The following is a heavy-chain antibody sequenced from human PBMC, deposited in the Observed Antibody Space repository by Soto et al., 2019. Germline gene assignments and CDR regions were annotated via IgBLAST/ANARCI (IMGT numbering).Heavy chain of an antibody. V-gene: IGHV4-59*01. J-gene: IGHJ6*02. CDR1: GGSISSYY. D-gene: IGHD5-12*01. CDR3: ARGRDGYNENGGYYYYYGMDV. Sequence: QVQLQESGPGLVKPSETLSLTCTVSGGSISSYYWSWIRQPPGKGLEWIGYIYYSGSTNYNPSLKSRVTLSVDTSKNQFSLKLSSVTAADTAVYYCARGRDGYNENGGYYYYYGMDVWGQGTTVTVSS. CDR2: IYYSGST.